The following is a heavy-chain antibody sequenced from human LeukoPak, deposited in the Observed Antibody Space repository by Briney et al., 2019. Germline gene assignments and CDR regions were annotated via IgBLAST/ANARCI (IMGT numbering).Heavy chain of an antibody. D-gene: IGHD3-9*01. Sequence: GESLKISCKGSGYRFTSHWIGWVRQMPGKGLGWMGIIYPGDSDTRYSPSFQGQVTISADKSISTAYLQWSSLKASDTAMYYCARLGYDILTAYPYDAFDIWGQGTMVTVSS. CDR2: IYPGDSDT. CDR1: GYRFTSHW. CDR3: ARLGYDILTAYPYDAFDI. V-gene: IGHV5-51*01. J-gene: IGHJ3*02.